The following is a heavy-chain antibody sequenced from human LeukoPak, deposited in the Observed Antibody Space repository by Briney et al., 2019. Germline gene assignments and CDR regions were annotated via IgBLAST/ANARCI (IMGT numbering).Heavy chain of an antibody. CDR3: ASTALDKYSGSWPIDY. V-gene: IGHV1-69*13. D-gene: IGHD6-13*01. J-gene: IGHJ4*02. CDR2: IIPIFGTA. CDR1: GGTFSSYA. Sequence: ASVKVSCKASGGTFSSYAISWVRQAPGQGLEWMGGIIPIFGTANYAQKFQGRVTITADESTSTAYMELSSLRSEDTAVYYCASTALDKYSGSWPIDYWGQGTLVTVSS.